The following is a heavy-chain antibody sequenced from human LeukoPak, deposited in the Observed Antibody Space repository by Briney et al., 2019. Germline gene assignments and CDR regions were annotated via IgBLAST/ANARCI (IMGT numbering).Heavy chain of an antibody. CDR2: IIPIFGTA. V-gene: IGHV1-69*13. CDR3: ARIVSGSYGAFDI. J-gene: IGHJ3*02. CDR1: GGTFSSYA. Sequence: SVKVSCKASGGTFSSYAISWVRQAPGQGLEWMGGIIPIFGTANYAQKFQGGVTITADESTSTAYMELSSLRSEDTAVYYCARIVSGSYGAFDIWGQGTMVTVSS. D-gene: IGHD1-26*01.